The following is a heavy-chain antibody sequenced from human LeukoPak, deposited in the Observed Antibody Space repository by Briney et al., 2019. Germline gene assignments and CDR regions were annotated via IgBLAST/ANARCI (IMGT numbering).Heavy chain of an antibody. V-gene: IGHV1-69*01. CDR2: IIPIFGTA. Sequence: ASVKVSCKASGGTFSSYAISWVRQAPGQGLEWIGGIIPIFGTANYAQKFQGRVTITADESTSTAYMELSSLRSEDTAVYYCARDARDTGSSGYQRYFDYWGQGTLVTVSS. CDR1: GGTFSSYA. D-gene: IGHD3-22*01. J-gene: IGHJ4*02. CDR3: ARDARDTGSSGYQRYFDY.